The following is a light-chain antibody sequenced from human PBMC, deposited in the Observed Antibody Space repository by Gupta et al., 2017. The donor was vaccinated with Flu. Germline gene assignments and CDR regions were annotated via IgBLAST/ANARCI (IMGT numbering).Light chain of an antibody. Sequence: EIVLTQSPGTLSLSPGERATPSCRASQSVSSSYLAWYQQKPGQAPRLLIYGASSRATGIPDRFSGSGSGTDFTLTISRLEPEDFAVYYCQQYGCSPQLTFGSGTKVEIK. CDR1: QSVSSSY. CDR2: GAS. CDR3: QQYGCSPQLT. J-gene: IGKJ4*01. V-gene: IGKV3-20*01.